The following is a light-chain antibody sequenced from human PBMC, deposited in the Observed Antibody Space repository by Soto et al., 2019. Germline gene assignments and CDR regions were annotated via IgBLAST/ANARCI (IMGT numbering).Light chain of an antibody. CDR1: QNLLYSNGNNY. CDR3: MQALFMRT. Sequence: DIVLTQSPLSLSVTPGEPASISCRTSQNLLYSNGNNYLDWYLQKPGQSPPLLIYLGSNRASGGPARFSGSRSATDFTLRISCVEVEDLEVYYCMQALFMRTFSQGTKV. V-gene: IGKV2-28*01. J-gene: IGKJ1*01. CDR2: LGS.